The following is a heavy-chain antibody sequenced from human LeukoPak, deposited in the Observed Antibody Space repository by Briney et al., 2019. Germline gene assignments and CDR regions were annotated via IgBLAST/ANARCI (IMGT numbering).Heavy chain of an antibody. CDR2: IDSGGST. D-gene: IGHD1-1*01. J-gene: IGHJ6*02. Sequence: ETLSLTCTVSGGSISSYYWSWVRQAPGKGLEWVSVIDSGGSTYCADSVKGRFTISRDNSKNTLYLQMNSLRAEDTAVYYCAREDARRARYPGPYYYYGMDVWGQGTTVTVSS. CDR3: AREDARRARYPGPYYYYGMDV. V-gene: IGHV3-66*01. CDR1: GGSISSYY.